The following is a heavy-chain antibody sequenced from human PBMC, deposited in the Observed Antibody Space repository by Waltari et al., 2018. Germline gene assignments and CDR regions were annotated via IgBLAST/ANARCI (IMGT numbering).Heavy chain of an antibody. CDR3: TGSSRLGTYNFDY. CDR1: GSIFTNYY. V-gene: IGHV1-46*03. CDR2: ISPGGYRT. J-gene: IGHJ4*02. D-gene: IGHD1-26*01. Sequence: QVQLVQSGTEMKKPGASVRVSCEASGSIFTNYYFHWVRQAPGQGLEWMAIISPGGYRTTYAKKFRGRLTMTRYTSMSTVYMDLSSLTSEDTAMYYCTGSSRLGTYNFDYWGQGTLVTVSS.